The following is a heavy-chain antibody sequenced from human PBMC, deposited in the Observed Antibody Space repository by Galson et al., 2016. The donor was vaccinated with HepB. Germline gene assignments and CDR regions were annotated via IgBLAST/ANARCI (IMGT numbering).Heavy chain of an antibody. CDR3: AKSSSGATPRPNFDY. J-gene: IGHJ4*02. CDR1: GFTFSRYD. D-gene: IGHD1-26*01. CDR2: ISSDGSNK. Sequence: SLRLSCAASGFTFSRYDMHWVRQAPGKGLEWVAVISSDGSNKYYADSVKGRFTISRDNSKSTLYLQMNSLRAEDTAVYYCAKSSSGATPRPNFDYWGQGTLVTVSS. V-gene: IGHV3-30*07.